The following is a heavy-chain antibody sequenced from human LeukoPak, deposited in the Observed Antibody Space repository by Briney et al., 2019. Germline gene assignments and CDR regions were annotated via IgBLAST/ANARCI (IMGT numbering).Heavy chain of an antibody. V-gene: IGHV1-2*02. CDR3: ARDLGDIVVVPAAIWFDP. CDR2: INPNSGGT. D-gene: IGHD2-2*01. J-gene: IGHJ5*02. Sequence: ASVTVSCTASGYSFTGYYMHWVRQAPGQGLEWMGWINPNSGGTNYAQKFQGRVTMTRDTSISTAYMELSRLRSDDTAVYYCARDLGDIVVVPAAIWFDPWGQGTLVTVSS. CDR1: GYSFTGYY.